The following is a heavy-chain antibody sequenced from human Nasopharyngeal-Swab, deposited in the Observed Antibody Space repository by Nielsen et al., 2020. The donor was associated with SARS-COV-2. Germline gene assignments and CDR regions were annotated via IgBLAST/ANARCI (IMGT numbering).Heavy chain of an antibody. CDR1: GFTFSSYA. Sequence: GESLKISCAASGFTFSSYAMHWVRQAPGKGLEWVAVISYDGSNKYYADSVKGRFTISRDNSKNTLYLQMNSLRGEDTAVYYCARDRTSGLGYGNSLGAFDIWGQGTMVTVSS. D-gene: IGHD4-23*01. V-gene: IGHV3-30*04. CDR2: ISYDGSNK. J-gene: IGHJ3*02. CDR3: ARDRTSGLGYGNSLGAFDI.